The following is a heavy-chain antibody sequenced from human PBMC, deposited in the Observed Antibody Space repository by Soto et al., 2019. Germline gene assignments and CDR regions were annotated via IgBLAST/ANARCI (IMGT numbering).Heavy chain of an antibody. CDR3: AHSIAPRIFDY. J-gene: IGHJ4*02. V-gene: IGHV2-5*02. Sequence: QITLKESGPTLVKPTQTLTLTCTFSGFSLSTSGVGVGWIRQPPGKALEWLALIYGDDDKRYSPSLKSRLTITKDTSKNQVVLTLTDMDPVDTATYYCAHSIAPRIFDYWGQGTLVTVSS. D-gene: IGHD6-13*01. CDR1: GFSLSTSGVG. CDR2: IYGDDDK.